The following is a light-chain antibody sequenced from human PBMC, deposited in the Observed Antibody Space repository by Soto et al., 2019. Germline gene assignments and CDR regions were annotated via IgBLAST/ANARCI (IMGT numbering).Light chain of an antibody. CDR1: ETVNSNY. Sequence: DIVLTQSPGTLSLSPGERATLSCRASETVNSNYLAWYQQKRGQAPRLLIYGASRRATGIPDRFSGSGSGTDLTITITRLEPEDFEVYSCQQYASSPQTFGQGTKVDIK. CDR3: QQYASSPQT. CDR2: GAS. J-gene: IGKJ1*01. V-gene: IGKV3-20*01.